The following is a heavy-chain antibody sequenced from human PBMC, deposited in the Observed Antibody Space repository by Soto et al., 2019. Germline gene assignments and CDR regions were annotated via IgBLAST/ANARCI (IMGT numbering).Heavy chain of an antibody. CDR1: GFTFSSYA. CDR3: AKAHRGAGLALVSYYYYGMDV. J-gene: IGHJ6*02. CDR2: ISGSGGST. D-gene: IGHD1-26*01. Sequence: GGSLRLSCAASGFTFSSYAMSWVRQAPGKGLEWVSAISGSGGSTYYADSVKGRFTISRDNSKNTLYLQMNSLRAEDTAVYYCAKAHRGAGLALVSYYYYGMDVWGQGTTVTVSS. V-gene: IGHV3-23*01.